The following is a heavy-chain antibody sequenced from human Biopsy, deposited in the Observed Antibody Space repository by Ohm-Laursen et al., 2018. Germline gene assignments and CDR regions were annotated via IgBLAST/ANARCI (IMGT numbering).Heavy chain of an antibody. CDR3: ARDYDTSGYYYVS. J-gene: IGHJ5*02. Sequence: TLSLTCPVSGGPISNNNYYWGWIRRPPGKGLEWIGSIFYRGSTHYKPSLKSRVNISVDTSKNQFSLKLNSVTAADTAVYYCARDYDTSGYYYVSWGQGTLVTVSS. D-gene: IGHD3-22*01. CDR2: IFYRGST. CDR1: GGPISNNNYY. V-gene: IGHV4-39*01.